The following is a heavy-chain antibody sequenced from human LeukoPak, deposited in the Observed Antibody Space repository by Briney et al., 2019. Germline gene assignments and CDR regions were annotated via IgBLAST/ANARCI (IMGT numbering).Heavy chain of an antibody. Sequence: GGSLRLSCAASGFTFSSYAMSWVRQAPGEGLEWVSAISGSGGSTYYADSVKGRFTISRDNSRNTLYLRMNSLRVEDTAVYAKGPVVTLDSWGQGTLVSVSS. V-gene: IGHV3-23*01. CDR2: ISGSGGST. CDR3: GPVVTLDS. J-gene: IGHJ4*02. CDR1: GFTFSSYA. D-gene: IGHD2-21*02.